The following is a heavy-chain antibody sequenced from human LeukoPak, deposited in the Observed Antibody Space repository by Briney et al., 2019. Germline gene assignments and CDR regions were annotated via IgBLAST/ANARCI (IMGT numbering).Heavy chain of an antibody. D-gene: IGHD2-21*01. J-gene: IGHJ4*02. CDR3: TSGERVDY. Sequence: GGSLRLSCAASGSASGFIFSNYWMNWVRQAPGKRLEWVANIKQDGSKKYYADSVKGRFTISRDNAKNSLYLQMNGLRAEDAAVYYCTSGERVDYWGQGTLVTVSS. CDR2: IKQDGSKK. V-gene: IGHV3-7*01. CDR1: GFIFSNYW.